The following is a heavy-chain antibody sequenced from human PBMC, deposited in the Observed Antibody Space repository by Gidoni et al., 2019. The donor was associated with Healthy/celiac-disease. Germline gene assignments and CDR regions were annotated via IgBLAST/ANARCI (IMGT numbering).Heavy chain of an antibody. Sequence: QVQLVQSGAEVKKPGASVKVSCKASGSTFNGYYMHWVRQAPGQGLEWMGWINPNSGGTNYAQKFQGRVTMTRDTSISTAYMELSRLRSDDTAVYYCAREVEAAVDPPFFDYWGQGTLVTVSS. V-gene: IGHV1-2*02. D-gene: IGHD6-13*01. CDR1: GSTFNGYY. CDR2: INPNSGGT. CDR3: AREVEAAVDPPFFDY. J-gene: IGHJ4*02.